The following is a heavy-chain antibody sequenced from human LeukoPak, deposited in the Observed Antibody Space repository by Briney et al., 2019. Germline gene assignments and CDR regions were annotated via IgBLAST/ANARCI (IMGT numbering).Heavy chain of an antibody. V-gene: IGHV4-34*01. CDR3: ARHPTYYGSGSYYNDY. CDR1: GGSFSGYY. J-gene: IGHJ4*02. Sequence: PSETLSLTCAVYGGSFSGYYWSWIRQPPGKGLEWIGEINHSGSTNYNPSLKSRVTISVDTSKNQFSPKLSSVTAADTAVYYCARHPTYYGSGSYYNDYWGQGTLVTVSS. CDR2: INHSGST. D-gene: IGHD3-10*01.